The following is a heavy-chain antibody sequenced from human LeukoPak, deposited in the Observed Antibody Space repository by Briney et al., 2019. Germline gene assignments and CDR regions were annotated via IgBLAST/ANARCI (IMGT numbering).Heavy chain of an antibody. CDR3: ARGDGPTVTADYFQN. V-gene: IGHV3-20*04. CDR2: INWNGRSI. CDR1: RFTFDEYG. D-gene: IGHD2-21*02. Sequence: GGSLRLSCAASRFTFDEYGMSWVRQTAGKGLEWVSGINWNGRSIGYADSVKGRFTVSRDNAKSSLFLEMNSLRDEDTAFYYCARGDGPTVTADYFQNWGQGTLVTVS. J-gene: IGHJ1*01.